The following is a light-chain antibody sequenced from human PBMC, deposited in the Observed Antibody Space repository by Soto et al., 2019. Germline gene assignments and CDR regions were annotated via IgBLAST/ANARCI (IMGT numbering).Light chain of an antibody. V-gene: IGKV3-20*01. J-gene: IGKJ1*01. Sequence: DIVMTQSPATLSVSPGERATLSCRAAQSIKSNLAWYQQKPGQAPRLLIYGASTRATGVPGRVSGSGSGTDFTLNIRRLEPDDFAVYSCQQYGSSSRTFGQGTKVNI. CDR3: QQYGSSSRT. CDR1: QSIKSN. CDR2: GAS.